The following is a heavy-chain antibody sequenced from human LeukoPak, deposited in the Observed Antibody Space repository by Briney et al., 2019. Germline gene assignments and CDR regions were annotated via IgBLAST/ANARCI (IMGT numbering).Heavy chain of an antibody. CDR1: GYTFTSYG. CDR2: ISAYNGNT. Sequence: SVKVSCKASGYTFTSYGISWVRQAPGQGLEWMGWISAYNGNTNYAQKLQGRVTMTTDTSTSTAYMELSSLRSEDTAVYYCSDFGSINDAFDIWGQGTMVTVSS. CDR3: SDFGSINDAFDI. J-gene: IGHJ3*02. V-gene: IGHV1-18*01. D-gene: IGHD3-3*02.